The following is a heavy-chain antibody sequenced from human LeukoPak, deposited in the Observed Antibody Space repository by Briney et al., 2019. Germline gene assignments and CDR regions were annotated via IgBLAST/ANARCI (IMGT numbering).Heavy chain of an antibody. CDR1: GYTFTGYY. CDR3: ARDFGYGSGSYSSDY. D-gene: IGHD3-10*01. Sequence: GASVKVSCKASGYTFTGYYIHWVRQAPGQGLEWMGWINPNSGGTDYAQKFQGRVTMTSDTSISTAYMELSRLRSDDTAVYYCARDFGYGSGSYSSDYWGQGTLVTVSS. V-gene: IGHV1-2*02. CDR2: INPNSGGT. J-gene: IGHJ4*02.